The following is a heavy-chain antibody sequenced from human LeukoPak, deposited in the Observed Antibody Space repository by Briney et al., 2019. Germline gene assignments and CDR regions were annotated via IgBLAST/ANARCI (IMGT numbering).Heavy chain of an antibody. CDR1: GFTFSNYW. CDR3: AKDGNYDILTGYYIN. D-gene: IGHD3-9*01. CDR2: ISWNSGSI. J-gene: IGHJ4*02. V-gene: IGHV3-9*01. Sequence: GGSLRLSCAASGFTFSNYWMSWVRQAPGKGLEWVSGISWNSGSIGYADSVKGRFTISRDNAKNSLYLQMNSLRAEDTALYYCAKDGNYDILTGYYINWGQGTLVTVSS.